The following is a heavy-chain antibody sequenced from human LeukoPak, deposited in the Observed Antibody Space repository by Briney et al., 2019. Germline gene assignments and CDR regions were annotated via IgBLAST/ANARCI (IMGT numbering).Heavy chain of an antibody. Sequence: ASVKVSCKASGYTFTSYDINWVRQATGQGLEWMGWMNPNSGNTGYAQKFQGRVTMTRNTSISTAYMELSSLRSEDTAVYYCARGSLTWFGEPLADYWGRGTLVTVSS. CDR2: MNPNSGNT. CDR3: ARGSLTWFGEPLADY. J-gene: IGHJ4*02. CDR1: GYTFTSYD. D-gene: IGHD3-10*01. V-gene: IGHV1-8*01.